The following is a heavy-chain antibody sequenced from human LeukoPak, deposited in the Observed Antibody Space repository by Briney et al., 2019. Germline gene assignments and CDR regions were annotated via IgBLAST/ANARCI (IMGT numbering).Heavy chain of an antibody. J-gene: IGHJ4*02. D-gene: IGHD2-21*02. V-gene: IGHV3-7*01. Sequence: PGGSLRLSCAASGFTFSTYWMSWVRQAPGKGLKWVANINQDGSEKYYVDSVKGRFTISRDNAKNSLYLQMNSLRAEGTAVYYCARSTAGFDYWGQGTLVTVSS. CDR1: GFTFSTYW. CDR2: INQDGSEK. CDR3: ARSTAGFDY.